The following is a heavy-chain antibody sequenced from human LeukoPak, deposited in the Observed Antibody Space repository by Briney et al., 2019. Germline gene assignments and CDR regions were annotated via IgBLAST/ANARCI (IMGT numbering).Heavy chain of an antibody. D-gene: IGHD2-21*01. Sequence: SETLSLTCIVSGAYFTTYSWNWLRQSPGKGLEWIGYFALSGTTSYSSSLTSRVTISRDTSKNQLSLKLTSVTAADTAVYYCARWGESEWAFASWGPGTLVTVSS. CDR2: FALSGTT. V-gene: IGHV4-59*08. J-gene: IGHJ4*02. CDR3: ARWGESEWAFAS. CDR1: GAYFTTYS.